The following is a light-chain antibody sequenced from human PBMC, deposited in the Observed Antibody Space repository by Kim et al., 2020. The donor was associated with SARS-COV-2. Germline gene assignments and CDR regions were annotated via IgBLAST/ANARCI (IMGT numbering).Light chain of an antibody. Sequence: SASVGDRVTITCRANRSISSWLSWYQQKPGKAPKLLVYKASSLESGVTSRFSGSGSGTEFTLTNSSLQPDDFATYYCQQYNSYLYTFGQGTKLEI. CDR2: KAS. J-gene: IGKJ2*01. CDR1: RSISSW. V-gene: IGKV1-5*03. CDR3: QQYNSYLYT.